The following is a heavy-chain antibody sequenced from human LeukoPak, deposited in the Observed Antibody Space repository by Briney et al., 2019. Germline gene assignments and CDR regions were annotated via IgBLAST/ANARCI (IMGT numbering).Heavy chain of an antibody. V-gene: IGHV3-21*01. CDR1: GFTFSSYS. Sequence: GGSLRLSCAASGFTFSSYSMNWVRQAPGKGLEWVSSISGSSSYIYYADSVKGRFTISRDNAKNSLYLQMNSLRAEDTAVYYCARDLFGDYGGGDYWGQGTLVTVSS. J-gene: IGHJ4*02. CDR2: ISGSSSYI. D-gene: IGHD4-17*01. CDR3: ARDLFGDYGGGDY.